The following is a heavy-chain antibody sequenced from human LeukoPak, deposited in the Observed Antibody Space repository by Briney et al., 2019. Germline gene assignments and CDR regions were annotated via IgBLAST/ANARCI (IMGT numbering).Heavy chain of an antibody. CDR2: IYYSGST. D-gene: IGHD2-8*01. CDR3: ARAILGYCTNGVCYSYFDY. Sequence: SETLSLTCTVSGGSISSSSYYWGWIRQSPGKGLEWIGSIYYSGSTYYNPSLKSRVTISVDTSKNQFSLKLSSVTAADTAVYYCARAILGYCTNGVCYSYFDYWGQGTLVTVSS. V-gene: IGHV4-39*07. J-gene: IGHJ4*02. CDR1: GGSISSSSYY.